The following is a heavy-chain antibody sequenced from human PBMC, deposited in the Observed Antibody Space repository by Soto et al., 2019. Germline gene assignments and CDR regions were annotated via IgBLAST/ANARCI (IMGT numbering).Heavy chain of an antibody. J-gene: IGHJ4*02. D-gene: IGHD5-12*01. CDR2: INPNSGAT. CDR1: GYTFTGYY. Sequence: GASVKVSCKASGYTFTGYYMHWVQQAPGQGLEWMGWINPNSGATNYAQKFQGRVTMTRDTSISTAYMELSSLKSDDTAVYYCARDLVSTITSLDYWGQGAPVTVSS. V-gene: IGHV1-2*02. CDR3: ARDLVSTITSLDY.